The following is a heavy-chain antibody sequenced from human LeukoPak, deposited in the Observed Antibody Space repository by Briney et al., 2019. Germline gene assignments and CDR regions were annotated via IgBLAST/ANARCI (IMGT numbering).Heavy chain of an antibody. D-gene: IGHD2-8*01. J-gene: IGHJ6*03. Sequence: GGSLRLSCVASGFTFSSYAVTWVRQAPGKGLEWVSSISGSGGRTDYADSVKGRFTISRDNSKNTLYLQMNSLGADDTAVYYCAKGRGHCIDGVCHNYYYMDVWGKGTTGTVS. CDR2: ISGSGGRT. CDR1: GFTFSSYA. V-gene: IGHV3-23*01. CDR3: AKGRGHCIDGVCHNYYYMDV.